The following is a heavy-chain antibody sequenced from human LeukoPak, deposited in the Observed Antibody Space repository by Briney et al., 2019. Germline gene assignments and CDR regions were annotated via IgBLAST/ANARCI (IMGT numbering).Heavy chain of an antibody. CDR3: AKGGGYSGWYDY. J-gene: IGHJ4*02. CDR2: ISGSGGST. CDR1: GFTFNNYA. V-gene: IGHV3-23*01. Sequence: GGPLRLSCAASGFTFNNYAMSWVRQAPGKGLKWVSAISGSGGSTYYADSVKGRFTISRDNSKNTLYLQMNSLRAEDTAVYYCAKGGGYSGWYDYWGQGTLVTVSS. D-gene: IGHD6-19*01.